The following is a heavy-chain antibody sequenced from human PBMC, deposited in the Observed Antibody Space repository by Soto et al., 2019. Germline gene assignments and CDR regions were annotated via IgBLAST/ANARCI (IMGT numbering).Heavy chain of an antibody. V-gene: IGHV4-59*01. CDR3: ARDIAPGRGDYYYYYGMDV. CDR1: GGSISSYY. D-gene: IGHD2-15*01. Sequence: SETLSLTCTVSGGSISSYYWSWIRKPPGKGLEWIGYIYYSGSTNYNPSLKSRVTISVDTSKNQFSLKLSSVTAADTAVYYCARDIAPGRGDYYYYYGMDVWGQGTTVTVSS. CDR2: IYYSGST. J-gene: IGHJ6*02.